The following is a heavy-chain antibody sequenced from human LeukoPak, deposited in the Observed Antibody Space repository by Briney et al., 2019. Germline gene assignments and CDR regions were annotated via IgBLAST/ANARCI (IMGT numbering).Heavy chain of an antibody. Sequence: GESLKISCKGSGYSFTNYWIGWVRQMPGKGLEWMGRIYPGDSDTTYSPSFQGQVTISADKSISTAYLQWSSLKASDTAMYYCARLIAVAGHHYFDYWGQGTLVTVSS. D-gene: IGHD6-19*01. CDR3: ARLIAVAGHHYFDY. CDR1: GYSFTNYW. V-gene: IGHV5-51*01. J-gene: IGHJ4*02. CDR2: IYPGDSDT.